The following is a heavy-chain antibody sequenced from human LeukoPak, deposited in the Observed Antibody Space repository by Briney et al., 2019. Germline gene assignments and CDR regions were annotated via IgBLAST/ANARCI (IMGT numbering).Heavy chain of an antibody. Sequence: GASVEVSCKASGYTFAGYYMHWVRQAPGQGLEWMGWINPNSGGTNYAQKFQGRVTMTRDTSISTAYMELSRLRSDDTAVYYCARGPAATAYYYYYMDVWGKGTTVTVSS. D-gene: IGHD2-2*01. J-gene: IGHJ6*03. CDR2: INPNSGGT. CDR3: ARGPAATAYYYYYMDV. V-gene: IGHV1-2*02. CDR1: GYTFAGYY.